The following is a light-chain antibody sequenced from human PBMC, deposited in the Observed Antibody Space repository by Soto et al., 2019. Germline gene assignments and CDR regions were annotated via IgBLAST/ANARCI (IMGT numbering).Light chain of an antibody. CDR3: AAWDDSLNGPDVV. CDR1: SSNIGSNT. Sequence: QSVLTQPPSASGTPGQRVTISCSGSSSNIGSNTVNWYQQLPGTAPKLLIYSNTQRPSGVPGRFSGSKSGTSASLAISGLQSEDEAEYYCAAWDDSLNGPDVVFGGGTKLTVL. V-gene: IGLV1-44*01. CDR2: SNT. J-gene: IGLJ2*01.